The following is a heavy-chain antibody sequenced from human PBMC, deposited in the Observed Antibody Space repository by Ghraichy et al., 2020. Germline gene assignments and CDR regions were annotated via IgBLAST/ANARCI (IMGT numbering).Heavy chain of an antibody. J-gene: IGHJ4*02. CDR3: AKSLTIFGVVTPFDY. CDR1: GFNFSSYA. V-gene: IGHV3-23*01. CDR2: ISGSGGST. D-gene: IGHD3-3*01. Sequence: GGSLRLSCAASGFNFSSYAMSWVRQAPGKGLEWVSAISGSGGSTYYADSVKGRFTISRDNSKNTLYLQMNSLRAEDTAVYYCAKSLTIFGVVTPFDYWGQGTLVTVSS.